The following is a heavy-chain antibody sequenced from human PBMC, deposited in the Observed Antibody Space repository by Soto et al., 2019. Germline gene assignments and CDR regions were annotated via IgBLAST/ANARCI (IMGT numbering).Heavy chain of an antibody. CDR3: AKDLERRARYYYYGMDV. CDR1: GFTFSSYG. V-gene: IGHV3-30*18. Sequence: GGSLRLSCAASGFTFSSYGMHWVRQAPGKGLEWVAVISYDGSNKYYADSVKGRFTISRDNSKNTLYLQMNSLRAEDTAVYYCAKDLERRARYYYYGMDVWGQGTTVTVSS. J-gene: IGHJ6*02. CDR2: ISYDGSNK.